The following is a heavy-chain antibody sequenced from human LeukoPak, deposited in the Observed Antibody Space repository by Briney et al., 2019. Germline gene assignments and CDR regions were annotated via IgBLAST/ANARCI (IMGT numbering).Heavy chain of an antibody. CDR2: INPNSGGT. J-gene: IGHJ3*02. V-gene: IGHV1-2*02. Sequence: ASVKVSCKASGYTFTSYAMNWVRQAPGQGLEWMGWINPNSGGTNYAQKFQGRVTMTRDTSISTAYMELSRLRSDDTAVYYCARDRDYSSTDAFDIWGQGTMVTVSS. CDR1: GYTFTSYA. D-gene: IGHD4-11*01. CDR3: ARDRDYSSTDAFDI.